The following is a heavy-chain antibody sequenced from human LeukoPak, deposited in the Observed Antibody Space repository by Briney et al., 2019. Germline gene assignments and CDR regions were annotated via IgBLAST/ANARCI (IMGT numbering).Heavy chain of an antibody. CDR1: GFTVSSNY. CDR2: ISGSGGST. Sequence: GGSLRLSCAASGFTVSSNYMSWVRQAPGKGLEWVSAISGSGGSTYYADSVKGRFTISRDNSKNTLYLQMNSLRAEDTAVYYCAKADYYDSSGYPDYWGQGTLVTVSS. J-gene: IGHJ4*02. V-gene: IGHV3-23*01. D-gene: IGHD3-22*01. CDR3: AKADYYDSSGYPDY.